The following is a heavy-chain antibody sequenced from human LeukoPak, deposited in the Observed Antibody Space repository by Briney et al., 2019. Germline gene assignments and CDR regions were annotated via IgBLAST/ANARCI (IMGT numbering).Heavy chain of an antibody. Sequence: PGGSLRLSCAASGFTFSSSWMKWVRQAPGKGLEWVAHINEDGSDKYYVDSVTGRFIISRDNTKNSLHLQMSSLRAEDTAVYYCATWSNAWEFDYWGQGTLVSVSS. V-gene: IGHV3-7*05. CDR1: GFTFSSSW. CDR3: ATWSNAWEFDY. D-gene: IGHD1-26*01. CDR2: INEDGSDK. J-gene: IGHJ4*02.